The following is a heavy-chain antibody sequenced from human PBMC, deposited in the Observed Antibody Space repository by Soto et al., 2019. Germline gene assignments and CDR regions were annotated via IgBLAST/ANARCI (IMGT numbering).Heavy chain of an antibody. CDR1: GFTFSSYS. J-gene: IGHJ3*02. Sequence: GGSLRLSCAASGFTFSSYSMNWVRQAPGKGLEWVSYISSSSSTIYYADSVKGRFTISRDNAKNSLYLQMNSLRAEDTAVYYCAKGTQWLDDAFDIWGQGTMVTVSS. D-gene: IGHD6-19*01. V-gene: IGHV3-48*01. CDR2: ISSSSSTI. CDR3: AKGTQWLDDAFDI.